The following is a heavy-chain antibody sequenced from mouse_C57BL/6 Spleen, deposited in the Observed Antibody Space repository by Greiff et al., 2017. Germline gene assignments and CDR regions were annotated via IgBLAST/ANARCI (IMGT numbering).Heavy chain of an antibody. CDR3: TRSGYGSSPWFAY. D-gene: IGHD1-1*01. V-gene: IGHV1-15*01. J-gene: IGHJ3*01. Sequence: QVQLQQSGAELVRPGASVTLSCKASGYTFTDYEMHWVKQTPVHGLEWIGAIDPETGGTAYNQKFKGKAILTADKSSSTAYMELRSLTSADSAVYYCTRSGYGSSPWFAYWGQGTLVTVSA. CDR1: GYTFTDYE. CDR2: IDPETGGT.